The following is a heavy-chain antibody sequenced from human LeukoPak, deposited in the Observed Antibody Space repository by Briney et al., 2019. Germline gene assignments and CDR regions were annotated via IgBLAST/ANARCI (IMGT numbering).Heavy chain of an antibody. CDR3: ARQRSYYDSSGYYYAFDI. D-gene: IGHD3-22*01. J-gene: IGHJ3*02. CDR1: GYSFTNYW. CDR2: IYPGDSDT. Sequence: GESLKISCKGSGYSFTNYWIAWVRQMPGKGLEWMGIIYPGDSDTRYRPSFQDQVTISADKSISTAYLQWSSLKASDTAMYYCARQRSYYDSSGYYYAFDIWGQGTMVTVSS. V-gene: IGHV5-51*01.